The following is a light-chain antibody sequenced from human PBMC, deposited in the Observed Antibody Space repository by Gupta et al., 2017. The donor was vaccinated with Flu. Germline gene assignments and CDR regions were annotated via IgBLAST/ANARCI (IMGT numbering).Light chain of an antibody. CDR2: DVN. CDR1: SSDIGTYNY. V-gene: IGLV2-11*01. Sequence: QSALTQPRSVSGSPGQSVTMSCTGTSSDIGTYNYVTWFQQHPGKVPKLMIYDVNKRPAGVPDRFSGSKSGNTASLTISGLQADDEADYYCCVFLLGYWVFGGGTKLTVL. J-gene: IGLJ3*02. CDR3: CVFLLGYWV.